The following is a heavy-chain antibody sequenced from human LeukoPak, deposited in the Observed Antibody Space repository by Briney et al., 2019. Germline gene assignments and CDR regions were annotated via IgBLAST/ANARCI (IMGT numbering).Heavy chain of an antibody. D-gene: IGHD2-2*01. J-gene: IGHJ4*02. CDR3: TTGTSIVEVPAATKGSY. V-gene: IGHV3-15*01. CDR1: GFTFNYAW. Sequence: PGGSLRLSCAASGFTFNYAWMSWVRQAPGKGLEWVGRIKSKTDGGTTDYAAPVKGRFTISRDDSKNTLYLQMNSLKTEDTAVYYCTTGTSIVEVPAATKGSYWGQGTLVTVSS. CDR2: IKSKTDGGTT.